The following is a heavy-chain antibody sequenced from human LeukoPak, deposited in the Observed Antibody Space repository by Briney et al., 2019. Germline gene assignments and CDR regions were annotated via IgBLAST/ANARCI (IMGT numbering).Heavy chain of an antibody. V-gene: IGHV3-48*03. J-gene: IGHJ5*02. CDR3: ARDSEEGFDP. CDR2: ISSGSTI. CDR1: GFTFSSYE. Sequence: PGGSLRLSCAASGFTFSSYEMNWVRQAPGKGLEWVSYISSGSTIYYADSVKGRFTISRDNAKNSLYLQMNSLRAEDTAVYYRARDSEEGFDPWGQGTLVTVSS.